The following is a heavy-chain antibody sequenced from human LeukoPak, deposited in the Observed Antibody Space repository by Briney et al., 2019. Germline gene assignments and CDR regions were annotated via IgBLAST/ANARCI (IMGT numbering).Heavy chain of an antibody. V-gene: IGHV3-30*18. CDR3: AKERYFDWLSPHWFDP. CDR1: GFTFSSYG. D-gene: IGHD3-9*01. CDR2: ISNYGRNK. J-gene: IGHJ5*02. Sequence: PGRSLRLSCAASGFTFSSYGMHWVRQAPGKGLEWVAVISNYGRNKYYADSVKARFTNSRDNSKNTLYLQMNSLRAEDTAVYYCAKERYFDWLSPHWFDPWGQGTLVTVSS.